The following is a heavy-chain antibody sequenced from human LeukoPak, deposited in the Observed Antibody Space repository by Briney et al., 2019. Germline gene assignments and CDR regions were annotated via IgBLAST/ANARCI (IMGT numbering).Heavy chain of an antibody. CDR2: IFYSGST. J-gene: IGHJ3*02. CDR1: GDSISSYY. CDR3: AKSNGYGLVDI. D-gene: IGHD3-10*01. Sequence: PSETLCLTCTVSGDSISSYYWSWIRQPPGKGLEWIGNIFYSGSTYYSPSLKSRVTISLDTSRNPFSLKLNSVTAADTAVYYCAKSNGYGLVDIWGQGTMVTVSS. V-gene: IGHV4-59*12.